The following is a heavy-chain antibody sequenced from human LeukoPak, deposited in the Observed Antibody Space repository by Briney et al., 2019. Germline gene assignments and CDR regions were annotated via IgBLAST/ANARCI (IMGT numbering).Heavy chain of an antibody. CDR1: GGSPSSSSYY. D-gene: IGHD6-13*01. CDR3: ARVRVSRVIAAAVDWYFDL. CDR2: ISYSGST. Sequence: PESPSLTSTVSGGSPSSSSYYSGSTRHPPGKWLEWVGIISYSGSTYYNPSLKSRVTISVDTSKNQFSLKLSSVTAADTAVYYCARVRVSRVIAAAVDWYFDLWGRGTLVTVSS. V-gene: IGHV4-39*07. J-gene: IGHJ2*01.